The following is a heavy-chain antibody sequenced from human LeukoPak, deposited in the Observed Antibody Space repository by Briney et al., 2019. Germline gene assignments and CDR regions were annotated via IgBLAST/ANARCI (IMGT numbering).Heavy chain of an antibody. D-gene: IGHD1/OR15-1a*01. CDR1: GFTFGDYA. CDR3: ARFLNNYTYADY. CDR2: IVSFSSPV. J-gene: IGHJ4*02. Sequence: PGGSLRLSCAASGFTFGDYAMIWVRQTPGKGLEWLLYIVSFSSPVYYADSVKGRFTISRDNAKNSLYLQMNSLRAEDTAMYYCARFLNNYTYADYWGQGTLVTVSS. V-gene: IGHV3-48*04.